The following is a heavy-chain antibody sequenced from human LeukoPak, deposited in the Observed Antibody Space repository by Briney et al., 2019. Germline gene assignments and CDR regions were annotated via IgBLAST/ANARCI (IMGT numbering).Heavy chain of an antibody. Sequence: GSLRLSCAASGFTFSSYWMHWVRQAPGKGLVWVSRINSDGSSTSYADSVKGRFTISRDNAKNTLYLQMNSLRAEDTAVYYCARGRYEHSYGYNYYYGMDVWGQGTTVTVSS. V-gene: IGHV3-74*01. J-gene: IGHJ6*02. D-gene: IGHD5-18*01. CDR2: INSDGSST. CDR3: ARGRYEHSYGYNYYYGMDV. CDR1: GFTFSSYW.